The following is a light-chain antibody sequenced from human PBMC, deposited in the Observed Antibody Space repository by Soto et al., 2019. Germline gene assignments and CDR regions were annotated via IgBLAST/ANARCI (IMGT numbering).Light chain of an antibody. CDR1: QSVSTY. CDR3: QQRSNWIP. J-gene: IGKJ5*01. CDR2: DAS. Sequence: EIVLTQSPATLSLSPGERATLSCRASQSVSTYLGWYQQKPGQAPRLLIYDASNRATGIPARFSGSGSGTDFTLPISSLEPEDFAVYYCQQRSNWIPFGQGTRLEIK. V-gene: IGKV3-11*01.